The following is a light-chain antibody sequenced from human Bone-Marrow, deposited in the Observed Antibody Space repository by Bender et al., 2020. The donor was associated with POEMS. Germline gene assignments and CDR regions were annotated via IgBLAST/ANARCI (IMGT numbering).Light chain of an antibody. CDR3: QTWGTASWV. CDR2: VSSDGSH. J-gene: IGLJ3*02. V-gene: IGLV4-69*01. Sequence: QLLLTQSPSASASLGASVKLTCTLSSGHSSYAIAWHQQQPEKGLRYVMKVSSDGSHTKGDGIPDRFSGSGSGAERYLTISSLQSDDEADYYCQTWGTASWVFGGGTRLTVL. CDR1: SGHSSYA.